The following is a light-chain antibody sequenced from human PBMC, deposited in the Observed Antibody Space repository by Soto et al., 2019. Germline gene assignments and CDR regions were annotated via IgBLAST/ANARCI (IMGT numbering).Light chain of an antibody. CDR1: SSDVGGYNY. Sequence: QSALTQPSSVSGSPGQSITISCTGTSSDVGGYNYVSWHQQHPGQAPQLMIYDVSNRPSGVSNRFSGSKSGNTASLTISGLQAEDEADYYCSSYTSSSTLVVFGGGTKVTVL. CDR2: DVS. J-gene: IGLJ2*01. CDR3: SSYTSSSTLVV. V-gene: IGLV2-14*01.